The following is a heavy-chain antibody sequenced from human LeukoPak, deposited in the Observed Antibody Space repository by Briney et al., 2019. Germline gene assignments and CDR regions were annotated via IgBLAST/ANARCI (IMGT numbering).Heavy chain of an antibody. Sequence: GESLKISCKVSGYSFTNYWIGWVRQMPGKGLEWMGIIYPGDSDTRYSPSFQGQVTISADKSISTAYLQWSSLKASDTALYYCAGPRMRSSRFHDPFDSWVQGTMVAVFS. CDR3: AGPRMRSSRFHDPFDS. CDR2: IYPGDSDT. D-gene: IGHD3-22*01. J-gene: IGHJ3*02. V-gene: IGHV5-51*01. CDR1: GYSFTNYW.